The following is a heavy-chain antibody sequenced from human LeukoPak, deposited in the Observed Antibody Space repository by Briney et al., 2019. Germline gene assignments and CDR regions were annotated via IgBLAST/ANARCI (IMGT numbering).Heavy chain of an antibody. Sequence: APVKVSCKASGYTFTGYHMHWVRQAPGQGLEWMGWINPNSGGTNYAQKFQGRVTMTRDTSISTAYMELSRLRSDDTAVYYCARGVTMIVAGTWFDPWGQGTLVTVSS. V-gene: IGHV1-2*02. CDR3: ARGVTMIVAGTWFDP. CDR2: INPNSGGT. CDR1: GYTFTGYH. D-gene: IGHD3-22*01. J-gene: IGHJ5*02.